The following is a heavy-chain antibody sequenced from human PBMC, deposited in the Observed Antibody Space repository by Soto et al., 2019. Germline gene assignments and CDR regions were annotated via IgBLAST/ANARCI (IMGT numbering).Heavy chain of an antibody. V-gene: IGHV1-2*02. Sequence: GASVKVSCKASGYTFTGYYMHWVRQAPGQGLEWMGWINPNSGGTNYAQKFQGRVTMTRDTSISTAYMELSRLRSDDTAVYYCARSTKYSSSLSNLDYWGQGTLVTVS. CDR2: INPNSGGT. CDR3: ARSTKYSSSLSNLDY. J-gene: IGHJ4*02. D-gene: IGHD6-13*01. CDR1: GYTFTGYY.